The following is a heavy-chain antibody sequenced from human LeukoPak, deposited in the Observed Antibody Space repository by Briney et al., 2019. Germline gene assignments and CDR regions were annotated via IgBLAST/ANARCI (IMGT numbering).Heavy chain of an antibody. J-gene: IGHJ4*02. CDR2: INHSGST. D-gene: IGHD6-19*01. V-gene: IGHV4-34*01. CDR3: ATLVAVADPYYFDY. CDR1: GGSFSGYY. Sequence: PSETLSLTCAVYGGSFSGYYWSWIRQPPGKGLEWIGEINHSGSTNYNPSLKSRVTISVDTSKNQFSLKLSSVTAADTAVYYCATLVAVADPYYFDYWGQGTLVTVSP.